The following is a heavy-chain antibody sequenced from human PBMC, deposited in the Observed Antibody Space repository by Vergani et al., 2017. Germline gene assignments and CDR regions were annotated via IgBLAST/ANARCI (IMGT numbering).Heavy chain of an antibody. Sequence: QVQLPQWGAGLLKPSETLSLTCAVYGGSFSGYYWSWIRQPPGKGLEWIGEINHSGSTNYNPSLKSRVTISVDTSKNQFSLKLSSVTAADTAVYYCARRSRKYQLRGILWFDPWGQGTLVTVSS. V-gene: IGHV4-34*01. D-gene: IGHD2-2*01. J-gene: IGHJ5*02. CDR3: ARRSRKYQLRGILWFDP. CDR2: INHSGST. CDR1: GGSFSGYY.